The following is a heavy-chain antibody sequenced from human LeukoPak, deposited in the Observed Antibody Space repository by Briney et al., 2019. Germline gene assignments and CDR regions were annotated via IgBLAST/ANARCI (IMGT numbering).Heavy chain of an antibody. J-gene: IGHJ4*02. D-gene: IGHD3/OR15-3a*01. CDR1: GFTFSSYW. Sequence: GGSLRLSCAASGFTFSSYWIHWVRQAPGKGLLWVSHINSDGSTTIYADSVKGRFTISRDNAKNTLYLQINSLRAEDTAVYYCARGGQYIHDFLDYWGQGTLVTVSS. V-gene: IGHV3-74*01. CDR2: INSDGSTT. CDR3: ARGGQYIHDFLDY.